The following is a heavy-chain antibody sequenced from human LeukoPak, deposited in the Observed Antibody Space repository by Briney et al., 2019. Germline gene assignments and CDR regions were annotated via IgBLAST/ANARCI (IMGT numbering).Heavy chain of an antibody. D-gene: IGHD4-23*01. CDR2: ISSSSSTI. CDR3: ASLWEVVTASSY. V-gene: IGHV3-48*04. CDR1: RFTFTSYS. Sequence: PGGSLRHSCAASRFTFTSYSMNWVRHAPGKGLEWVSYISSSSSTIYYAGSVKGRFTISRDNAKISLYLQMNSLRAEDTAVYYWASLWEVVTASSYWGQGTLVTVSS. J-gene: IGHJ4*02.